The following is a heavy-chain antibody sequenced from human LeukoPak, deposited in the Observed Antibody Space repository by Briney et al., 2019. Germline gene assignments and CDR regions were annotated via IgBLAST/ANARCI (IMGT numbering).Heavy chain of an antibody. CDR1: GYTFTGYY. CDR3: ARDFDWLFPFDY. D-gene: IGHD3-9*01. Sequence: ASVKVSCKASGYTFTGYYMHWVRQAPGQGLEWMGWISAYNGNTNYAQKPQGRVTMTTDTSTSTAYMELRSLRSDDTAVYYCARDFDWLFPFDYWGQGTLVTVSS. J-gene: IGHJ4*02. V-gene: IGHV1-18*04. CDR2: ISAYNGNT.